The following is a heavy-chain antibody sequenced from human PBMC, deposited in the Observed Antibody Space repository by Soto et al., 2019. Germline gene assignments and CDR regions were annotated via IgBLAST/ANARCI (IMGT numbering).Heavy chain of an antibody. CDR2: LTVSGDSA. D-gene: IGHD2-15*01. CDR3: SKNGCPYPACYQYYYYLDV. J-gene: IGHJ6*03. V-gene: IGHV3-23*01. CDR1: GFRLSNSA. Sequence: EVQLLESGGGLVQPGGSLRLSCAASGFRLSNSAVSWVRQAPGKGLEWVSSLTVSGDSAYYSDSVKGRFTISRDTSKSKLYLQMNSMRAEDTAVYYCSKNGCPYPACYQYYYYLDVWGRGTPVTVSS.